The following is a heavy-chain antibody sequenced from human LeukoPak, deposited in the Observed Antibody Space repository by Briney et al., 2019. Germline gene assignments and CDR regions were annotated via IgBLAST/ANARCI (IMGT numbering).Heavy chain of an antibody. CDR3: ARWGFSSSRGYFDY. V-gene: IGHV4-39*01. CDR2: IYYDGTT. Sequence: SETLSLTCTVSGGSNRSSSYYWGWIRQPPGKGLEFIGTIYYDGTTYYNPSLKSRVAISVDTSKNQFSLKLSAVTAADTAVYYCARWGFSSSRGYFDYWGQGTLVIVSS. J-gene: IGHJ4*02. CDR1: GGSNRSSSYY. D-gene: IGHD2-2*01.